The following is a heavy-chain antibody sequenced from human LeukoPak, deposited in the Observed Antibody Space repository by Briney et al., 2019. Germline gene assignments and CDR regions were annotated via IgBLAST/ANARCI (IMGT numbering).Heavy chain of an antibody. D-gene: IGHD3-10*01. V-gene: IGHV3-48*04. Sequence: GGSLRLSCAASGFTFSSYSMNWVRQAPGKGLEWVPYISSSGSTIYYADSVKGRFTISRDNAKNSLYLQMNSLRAEDTAVYYCARDRSLWFGVDYYYYGMGVWGKGTTVTVSS. CDR3: ARDRSLWFGVDYYYYGMGV. J-gene: IGHJ6*04. CDR2: ISSSGSTI. CDR1: GFTFSSYS.